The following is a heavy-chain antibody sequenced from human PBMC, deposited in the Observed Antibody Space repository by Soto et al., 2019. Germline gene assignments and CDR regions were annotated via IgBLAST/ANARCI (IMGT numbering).Heavy chain of an antibody. CDR3: ARAVAVPADFDY. J-gene: IGHJ4*02. CDR2: INAGNGNT. D-gene: IGHD6-19*01. Sequence: QVQLVQSGAEEKKPGASVKVSCKASGYTFTGYAMHWVRQAPGQRLEWMGWINAGNGNTKYSQKFQGRGTITRDTPASTAYMELSSLRSEGTAVYYCARAVAVPADFDYWGQGTLVTFSS. V-gene: IGHV1-3*05. CDR1: GYTFTGYA.